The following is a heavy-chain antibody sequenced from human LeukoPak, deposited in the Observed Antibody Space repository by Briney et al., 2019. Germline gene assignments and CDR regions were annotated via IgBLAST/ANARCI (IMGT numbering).Heavy chain of an antibody. CDR1: GCSISSGGYY. D-gene: IGHD5-18*01. V-gene: IGHV4-31*03. J-gene: IGHJ4*02. Sequence: SETLSLTCTVSGCSISSGGYYWSWIPQHPGKGLEWIGNIYYSGSTYYNPSLKSRVTISVDTSKNQISLKLSSVTAADTAVYYCARGRVGYSYGSQGYYFDYWGQGTLATVSS. CDR2: IYYSGST. CDR3: ARGRVGYSYGSQGYYFDY.